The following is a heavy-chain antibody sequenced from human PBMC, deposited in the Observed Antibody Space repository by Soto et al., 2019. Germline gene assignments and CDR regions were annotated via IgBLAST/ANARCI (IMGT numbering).Heavy chain of an antibody. V-gene: IGHV3-64*02. J-gene: IGHJ3*02. CDR2: ISSNGGST. CDR1: GFTFSSYA. Sequence: GGSLRLSCAASGFTFSSYAMHWGRQAPGKGLEYVSAISSNGGSTYYADSVKGRFTISRDNSKNTLYLQMGSLRAEDMAVYYCARVSEHDAFDIWGQGTMVTVSS. CDR3: ARVSEHDAFDI.